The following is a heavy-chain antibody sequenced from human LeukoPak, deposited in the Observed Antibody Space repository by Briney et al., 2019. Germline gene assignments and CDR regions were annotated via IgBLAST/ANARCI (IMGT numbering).Heavy chain of an antibody. J-gene: IGHJ3*02. CDR1: GFTFSTYG. D-gene: IGHD6-13*01. CDR3: ARRAAALDAFDI. V-gene: IGHV3-23*01. Sequence: GGSLRLSCAASGFTFSTYGITWVRQAPGKGLEWVSGISGSGASTYYADSVEGRFTISRDNAKNTLYLQMNSLRAEDTAVYYCARRAAALDAFDIWGQGTMVTVSS. CDR2: ISGSGAST.